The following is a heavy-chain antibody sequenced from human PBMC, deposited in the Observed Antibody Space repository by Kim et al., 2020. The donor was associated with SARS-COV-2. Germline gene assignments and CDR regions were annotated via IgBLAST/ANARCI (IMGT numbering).Heavy chain of an antibody. V-gene: IGHV1-46*03. CDR3: ARSGGYDSSGYSPY. D-gene: IGHD3-22*01. J-gene: IGHJ4*02. Sequence: AQKFQGRVTMTRDTYTSTVYMELSSLRSEDTAVYYCARSGGYDSSGYSPYWGQGTLVTVSS.